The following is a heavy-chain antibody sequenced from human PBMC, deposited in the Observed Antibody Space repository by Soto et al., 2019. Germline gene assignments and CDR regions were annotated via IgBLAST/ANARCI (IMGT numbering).Heavy chain of an antibody. Sequence: QVQLQASGPGLVKPSQTLSLTCSVSGVSIISGGYYWSWIRHHPGKGLEWIGYIYYTGHTFYNPSLKSRVAMSLDTSKNQFSLKLSSVTAADTAVYYCARGSQLERDALDIWGQGTMVTVSS. CDR3: ARGSQLERDALDI. V-gene: IGHV4-31*03. D-gene: IGHD6-13*01. J-gene: IGHJ3*02. CDR1: GVSIISGGYY. CDR2: IYYTGHT.